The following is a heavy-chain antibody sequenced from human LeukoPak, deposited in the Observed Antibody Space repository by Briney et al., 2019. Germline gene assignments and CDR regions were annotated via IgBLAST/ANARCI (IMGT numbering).Heavy chain of an antibody. J-gene: IGHJ4*02. D-gene: IGHD4-17*01. CDR1: GFTFSGYA. V-gene: IGHV3-48*02. CDR2: IGGSSTKI. CDR3: ARDPGVTNTWFDY. Sequence: PGGSLRLSCAASGFTFSGYAMNWVRQAPGKGLEWVSYIGGSSTKIYYAESVKGRFTISRDNAKNSLSLQLNSLRDEDTAVYYCARDPGVTNTWFDYWGQGTLVTVSS.